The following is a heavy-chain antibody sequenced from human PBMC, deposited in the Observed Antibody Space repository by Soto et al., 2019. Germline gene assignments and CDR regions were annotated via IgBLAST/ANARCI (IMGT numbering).Heavy chain of an antibody. V-gene: IGHV1-69*13. CDR1: GGTFSSYA. CDR3: ARGQRLRGYYFDY. CDR2: FIAIFGTA. Sequence: SVKVSCKASGGTFSSYAINWVRQAPGQGLEWMGGFIAIFGTANYAQKFQGRVTVTADESTSTAYMELSSLRSEDTAVYYCARGQRLRGYYFDYWGQGTLVTVSS. J-gene: IGHJ4*02. D-gene: IGHD4-17*01.